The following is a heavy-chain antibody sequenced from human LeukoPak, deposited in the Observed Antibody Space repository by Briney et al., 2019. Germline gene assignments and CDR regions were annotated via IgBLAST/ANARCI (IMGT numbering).Heavy chain of an antibody. CDR1: GGTFSSYA. CDR2: IIPIFGTA. CDR3: ARANYYDSSGYYYTFDP. D-gene: IGHD3-22*01. V-gene: IGHV1-69*05. Sequence: GASVTVSCKASGGTFSSYAISWVRQAPGQGLEWMGGIIPIFGTANYAQKFQGRVTITTDESTSTAYMELSSLRSEDTAVYYCARANYYDSSGYYYTFDPWGQGTLVTVSS. J-gene: IGHJ5*02.